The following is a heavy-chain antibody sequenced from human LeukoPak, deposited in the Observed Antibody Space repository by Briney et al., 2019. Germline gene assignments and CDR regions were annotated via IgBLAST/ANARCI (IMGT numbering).Heavy chain of an antibody. Sequence: SGGSLRLSCAGSGFTFSNYSFHWIRQAPGKGLQYVSVISGDGARSFYAESVKGRFTISRDISKNTLYLQVNSLRAEDTAVYYCASALYSSRGDAFDIWGQGTMVTVSS. CDR3: ASALYSSRGDAFDI. V-gene: IGHV3-64*02. CDR2: ISGDGARS. J-gene: IGHJ3*02. D-gene: IGHD6-13*01. CDR1: GFTFSNYS.